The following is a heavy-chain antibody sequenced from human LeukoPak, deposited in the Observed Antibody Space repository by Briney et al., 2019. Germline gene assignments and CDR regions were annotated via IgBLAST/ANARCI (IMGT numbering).Heavy chain of an antibody. CDR3: AKPPYSSGWYYFDY. CDR1: GFTFSSYS. Sequence: GGSLRLSCAASGFTFSSYSMNWVRQAPGKGLEWVSSISSSSSYIYYADSVKGRFTTSRDNSKNTLYLQLNSLRAEDTAVYYCAKPPYSSGWYYFDYWGQGTLVTVSS. V-gene: IGHV3-21*01. J-gene: IGHJ4*02. CDR2: ISSSSSYI. D-gene: IGHD6-19*01.